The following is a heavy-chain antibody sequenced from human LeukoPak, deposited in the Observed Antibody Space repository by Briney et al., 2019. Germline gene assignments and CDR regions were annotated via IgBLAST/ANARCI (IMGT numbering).Heavy chain of an antibody. CDR2: ISYDGSNK. Sequence: GRSLRLSCAASGFTFSSYGMHWVRQAPGKGLEWVAAISYDGSNKYYADSVKGRFTISRDNSKNTLYLQMNSLRAEDTAVYYCAKAGDIVVVVAAFDYWGQGTLVTVSS. D-gene: IGHD2-15*01. CDR1: GFTFSSYG. J-gene: IGHJ4*02. V-gene: IGHV3-30*18. CDR3: AKAGDIVVVVAAFDY.